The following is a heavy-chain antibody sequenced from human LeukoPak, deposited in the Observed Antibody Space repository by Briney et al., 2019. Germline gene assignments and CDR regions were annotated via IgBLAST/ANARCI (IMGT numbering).Heavy chain of an antibody. Sequence: PGGSLRLSCAASGFTFSAFAMIWVRQPPGKGLEWVSSIFPSGGEIHYADSVRGRFTISRDNSKSTLSLQMNSLRAEDTAVYYCARGSYWGQGTLVTVSS. J-gene: IGHJ4*02. CDR3: ARGSY. CDR2: IFPSGGEI. V-gene: IGHV3-23*01. CDR1: GFTFSAFA.